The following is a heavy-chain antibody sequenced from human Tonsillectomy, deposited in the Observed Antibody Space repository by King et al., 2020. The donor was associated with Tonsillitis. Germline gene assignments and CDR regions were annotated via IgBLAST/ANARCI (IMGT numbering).Heavy chain of an antibody. CDR1: GGSIISGDDY. CDR2: IYYSGYT. CDR3: ARDAGYCSGGTCNSVWDY. V-gene: IGHV4-30-4*01. J-gene: IGHJ4*02. Sequence: VQLQESGPGLLKPSQTLSLTCTVSGGSIISGDDYWSWIRQPPGKGLEWIGYIYYSGYTYYNPSLTSLKSRVSMSVDTSKNQFSLKLTSVTAADTAVYYCARDAGYCSGGTCNSVWDYWGQGTLVTVSS. D-gene: IGHD2-15*01.